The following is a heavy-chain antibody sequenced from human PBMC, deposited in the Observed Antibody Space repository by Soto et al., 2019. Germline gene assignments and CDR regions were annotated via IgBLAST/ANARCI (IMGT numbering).Heavy chain of an antibody. CDR1: GFTFSSYG. Sequence: GGSLRLSCAASGFTFSSYGMNWVRQAPGKGLEWVSAISGSGSSTYYADSVKGRFTISRDNSKNTLYPQMNSLRAEDTAVYYCAKEGGEVLTVDYWGQGTLVTVSS. V-gene: IGHV3-23*01. J-gene: IGHJ4*02. CDR3: AKEGGEVLTVDY. CDR2: ISGSGSST. D-gene: IGHD3-10*01.